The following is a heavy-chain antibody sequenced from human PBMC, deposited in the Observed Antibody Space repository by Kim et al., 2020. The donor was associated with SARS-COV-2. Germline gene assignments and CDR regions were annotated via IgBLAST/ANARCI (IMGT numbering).Heavy chain of an antibody. D-gene: IGHD3-9*01. J-gene: IGHJ3*02. CDR2: ISYDGSNK. CDR3: ARDLGDDILTGENAFDI. Sequence: GGSLRLSCAASGFTFSSYAMHWVRQAPGKGLEWVAVISYDGSNKYYADSVKGRFTISRDNSKNTLYLQMNSLRAEDTAVYYCARDLGDDILTGENAFDIWGQGTMVTVSS. V-gene: IGHV3-30-3*01. CDR1: GFTFSSYA.